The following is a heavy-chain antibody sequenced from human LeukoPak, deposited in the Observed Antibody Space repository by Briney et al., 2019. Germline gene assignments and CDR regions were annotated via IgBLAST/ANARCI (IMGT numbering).Heavy chain of an antibody. V-gene: IGHV4-59*01. J-gene: IGHJ6*03. D-gene: IGHD3-3*01. CDR2: IYYRGTT. Sequence: SETLSLTCTASGGSISDYYWNWIRQPPGKGLECIGHIYYRGTTTYNPSLKSRVTMSVAAAKTQFSMKLRSVPAADRAVYYCARGDFCSKSNCYLRPMDVWGKGTTVTVSS. CDR1: GGSISDYY. CDR3: ARGDFCSKSNCYLRPMDV.